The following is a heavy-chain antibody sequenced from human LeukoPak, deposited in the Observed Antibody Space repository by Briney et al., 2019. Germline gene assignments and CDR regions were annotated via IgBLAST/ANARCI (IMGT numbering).Heavy chain of an antibody. CDR3: GRGRGKDDY. J-gene: IGHJ4*02. D-gene: IGHD3-16*01. Sequence: GKSLKISCKGSGYSFTSYWISWVRQMPGKGLEWMGRIDPSDSYTNYSPSFQGHVTISADKSISTAYLQWSSLKASDTAMHFCGRGRGKDDYWGQGTLVTVSS. V-gene: IGHV5-10-1*01. CDR2: IDPSDSYT. CDR1: GYSFTSYW.